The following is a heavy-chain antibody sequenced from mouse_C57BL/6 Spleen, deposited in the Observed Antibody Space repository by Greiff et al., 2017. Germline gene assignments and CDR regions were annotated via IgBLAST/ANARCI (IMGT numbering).Heavy chain of an antibody. V-gene: IGHV3-6*01. CDR2: ISYDGSN. CDR1: GYSITSGYY. Sequence: EVQVVESGPGLVKPSQSLSLTCSVTGYSITSGYYWNWIRQFPGNKLEWMGYISYDGSNNYNPSLKNRISITRDTSKNQFFLKLNSVTTEDTATYYCARDPHWDYYAMDYWGQGTSVTVSS. CDR3: ARDPHWDYYAMDY. J-gene: IGHJ4*01. D-gene: IGHD4-1*01.